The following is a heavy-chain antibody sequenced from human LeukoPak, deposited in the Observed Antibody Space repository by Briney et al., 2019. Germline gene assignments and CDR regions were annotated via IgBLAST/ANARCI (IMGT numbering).Heavy chain of an antibody. CDR3: ASPTSSGKYYLDY. Sequence: SETLSLTCAVSGGSISSGGYSWSWIRQPPGKGLEWIGSIYHSGSTHYNPSLKSRVTISVDTSKNQFSLKLSSVTAADTAVYYCASPTSSGKYYLDYWGQGTLVTVSS. CDR1: GGSISSGGYS. D-gene: IGHD6-19*01. V-gene: IGHV4-30-2*03. CDR2: IYHSGST. J-gene: IGHJ4*02.